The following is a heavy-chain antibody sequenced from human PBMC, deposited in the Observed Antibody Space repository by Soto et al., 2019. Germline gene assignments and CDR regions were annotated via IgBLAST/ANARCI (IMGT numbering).Heavy chain of an antibody. D-gene: IGHD6-19*01. CDR1: GYTFTSYG. Sequence: ASVKVSCKASGYTFTSYGISWVRQAPGQGLEWMGWISAYNGNTNYAQKLQGRVTMTTDTSTSTAYMELRSLRSDDTAVYYCARDPFGGKAVAGFDCWGQGTVVTVAS. J-gene: IGHJ4*02. V-gene: IGHV1-18*01. CDR2: ISAYNGNT. CDR3: ARDPFGGKAVAGFDC.